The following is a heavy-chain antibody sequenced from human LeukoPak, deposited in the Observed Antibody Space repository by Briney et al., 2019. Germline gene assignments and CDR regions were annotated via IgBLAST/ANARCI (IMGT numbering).Heavy chain of an antibody. CDR3: ARVTIGATQYTAWAFDI. Sequence: GGSLRLSCAASGFTFSSYAMHWVRQAPGKGLEWVAVISYDGSNKYYADSVKGRFTISRDNSKNTLYLQMNSLRAEDTAVYYCARVTIGATQYTAWAFDIWGQGTMVTVSS. D-gene: IGHD1-26*01. CDR1: GFTFSSYA. CDR2: ISYDGSNK. J-gene: IGHJ3*02. V-gene: IGHV3-30-3*01.